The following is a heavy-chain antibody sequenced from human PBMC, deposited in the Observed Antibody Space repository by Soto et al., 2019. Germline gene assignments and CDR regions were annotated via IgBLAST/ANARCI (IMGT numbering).Heavy chain of an antibody. V-gene: IGHV3-33*01. Sequence: QVQLVESGGGVVQPGRSLRLSCAASGFSFSTYGMHWVRQAPGKGLEWVAVIWHDGSNKYYGDSVKGRFNIPRNNSKSSRYLQMNSLRAEDPAVYYCARDLWGEYCSSTSCATRASWGQGTLVTVSS. CDR1: GFSFSTYG. CDR3: ARDLWGEYCSSTSCATRAS. CDR2: IWHDGSNK. D-gene: IGHD2-2*01. J-gene: IGHJ5*02.